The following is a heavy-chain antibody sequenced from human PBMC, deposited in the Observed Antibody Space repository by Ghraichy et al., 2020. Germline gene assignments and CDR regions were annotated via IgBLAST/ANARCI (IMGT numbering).Heavy chain of an antibody. Sequence: GGSLRLSCAASGFTVSNNYMTWVRQAPGKGLEWVSVIYSGTTTKHADSVKGRFTISTDHSKNTLYLQMNSLRAEDTAVYYCASGPLRYLDYWGQGTLVTVSS. CDR1: GFTVSNNY. D-gene: IGHD1-14*01. CDR2: IYSGTTT. V-gene: IGHV3-53*01. J-gene: IGHJ4*02. CDR3: ASGPLRYLDY.